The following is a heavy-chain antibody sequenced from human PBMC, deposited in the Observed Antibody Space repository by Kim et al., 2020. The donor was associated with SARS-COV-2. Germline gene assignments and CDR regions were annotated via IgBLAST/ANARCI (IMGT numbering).Heavy chain of an antibody. Sequence: GGSLRLSCAASGFTFSTNAMSWVRQAPGKGLEWVSFISGDGISIFYADSVKGRFTISRDNSKNTVFMQMTSLRAEDTAVYYCANFPPYFFLGIDVRGQGT. CDR2: ISGDGISI. V-gene: IGHV3-23*01. J-gene: IGHJ6*02. CDR1: GFTFSTNA. CDR3: ANFPPYFFLGIDV. D-gene: IGHD3-9*01.